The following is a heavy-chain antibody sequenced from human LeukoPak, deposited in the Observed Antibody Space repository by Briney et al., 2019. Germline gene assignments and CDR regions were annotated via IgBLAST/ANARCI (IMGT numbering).Heavy chain of an antibody. CDR1: RGSISSYY. CDR2: VYSSGST. J-gene: IGHJ6*03. V-gene: IGHV4-4*07. CDR3: ARQVRGYSYGYGGYYYYYMDV. Sequence: SETLSLTCSVSRGSISSYYWSWIRQPAGKGLEWIGRVYSSGSTNYNPSLKSRVTMSIDTSKNQFSLKLSSVTAADTAVYYCARQVRGYSYGYGGYYYYYMDVWGKGTTVTISS. D-gene: IGHD5-18*01.